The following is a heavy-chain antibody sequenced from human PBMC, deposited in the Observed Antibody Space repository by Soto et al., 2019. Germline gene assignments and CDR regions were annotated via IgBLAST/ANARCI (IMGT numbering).Heavy chain of an antibody. CDR1: GFTFSSYG. Sequence: QVQLVESGGGVVQPGRSLRLSCAASGFTFSSYGMHWVRQAPGKGLEWVAVIWYDGSNKYYADSVKGRFTISRDNSKNTLYLQMNSLRAEDTAVYYCARDPAYYDFWSGYPTYYYGMDVWGQGTTVTVSS. V-gene: IGHV3-33*01. CDR3: ARDPAYYDFWSGYPTYYYGMDV. D-gene: IGHD3-3*01. J-gene: IGHJ6*02. CDR2: IWYDGSNK.